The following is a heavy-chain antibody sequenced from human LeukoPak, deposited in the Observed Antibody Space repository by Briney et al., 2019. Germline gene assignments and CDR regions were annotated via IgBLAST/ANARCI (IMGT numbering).Heavy chain of an antibody. V-gene: IGHV1-69*04. J-gene: IGHJ5*02. CDR1: GGTFSSYA. CDR2: IIPIFGIA. D-gene: IGHD5-24*01. CDR3: ARDGDGYPSGNWFDP. Sequence: SVKVSSKASGGTFSSYAISWVRQAPGQGLEWMGRIIPIFGIANYAQKFQGRVTITADKSTSTAYMELSSLRSEDTAVYYCARDGDGYPSGNWFDPWGQGTLVTVSS.